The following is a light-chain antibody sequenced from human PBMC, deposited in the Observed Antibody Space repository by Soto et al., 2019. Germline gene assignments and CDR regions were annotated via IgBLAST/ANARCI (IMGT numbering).Light chain of an antibody. CDR1: QTLSTW. J-gene: IGKJ1*01. CDR3: QQYNNYSNN. V-gene: IGKV1-5*01. CDR2: DAS. Sequence: DIQVTQSPPTLSASVGDRVTITCRASQTLSTWMAWYQQKPGKAPKLLIYDASSLQSGVPSRFSGSGSGTEFTLTISSLQPDDFATYYCQQYNNYSNNFGPGTKVDI.